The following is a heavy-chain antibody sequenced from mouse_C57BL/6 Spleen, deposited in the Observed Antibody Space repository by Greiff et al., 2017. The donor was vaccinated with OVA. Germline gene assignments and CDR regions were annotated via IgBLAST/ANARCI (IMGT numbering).Heavy chain of an antibody. J-gene: IGHJ4*01. CDR3: TTGIYYAMDY. CDR1: GFNIKDDY. D-gene: IGHD4-1*01. Sequence: VQLQQSGAELVRPGASVKLSCTASGFNIKDDYMHWVKQRPEQGLEWIGWIDPENGDTEYASKFQGKATITADTSSTTAYLQLSSLTSEDTAVYYCTTGIYYAMDYWGQGTSVTVSS. CDR2: IDPENGDT. V-gene: IGHV14-4*01.